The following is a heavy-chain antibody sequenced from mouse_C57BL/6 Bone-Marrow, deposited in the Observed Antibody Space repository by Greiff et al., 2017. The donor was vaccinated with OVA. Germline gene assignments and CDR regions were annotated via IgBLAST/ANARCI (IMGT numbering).Heavy chain of an antibody. Sequence: QVQLQQSGAELVKPGASVTMSCTASGYTFTSYWITWVKQRPGQGLEWIGDIYPGSGSTNYNQKFKSKATLTADTSSSTAYMQLSSLTSEDSAVCYCAVGYFDVWGTGTTVTVSS. CDR1: GYTFTSYW. J-gene: IGHJ1*03. CDR3: AVGYFDV. CDR2: IYPGSGST. V-gene: IGHV1-55*01.